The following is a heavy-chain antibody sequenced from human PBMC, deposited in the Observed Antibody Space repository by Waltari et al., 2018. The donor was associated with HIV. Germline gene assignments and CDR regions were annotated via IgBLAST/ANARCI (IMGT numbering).Heavy chain of an antibody. CDR1: GFTFSNYG. CDR2: ISGSGGST. Sequence: CAASGFTFSNYGMSWVRQAPGKGLEWVSTISGSGGSTYYADSVKGRFTVSRDNSKNTLYLQMNSLRAEDTAVYFCVKEHQYSHSWYSYYGMDVWGQGTTVTVSS. J-gene: IGHJ6*02. V-gene: IGHV3-23*01. CDR3: VKEHQYSHSWYSYYGMDV. D-gene: IGHD6-13*01.